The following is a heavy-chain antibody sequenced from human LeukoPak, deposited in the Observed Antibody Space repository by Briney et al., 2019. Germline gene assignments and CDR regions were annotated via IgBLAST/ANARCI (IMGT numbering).Heavy chain of an antibody. V-gene: IGHV4-34*01. D-gene: IGHD6-13*01. CDR3: ARGSSWYLY. J-gene: IGHJ4*02. Sequence: TSETLSLTCAVYGGSFSGYYWSWIRRPPGRGLEWIGEINHSGSTNYNPSLKSRVTISVDTSKNQFSLKLSSVTAADTAVYYCARGSSWYLYWGQGTLVTVSS. CDR2: INHSGST. CDR1: GGSFSGYY.